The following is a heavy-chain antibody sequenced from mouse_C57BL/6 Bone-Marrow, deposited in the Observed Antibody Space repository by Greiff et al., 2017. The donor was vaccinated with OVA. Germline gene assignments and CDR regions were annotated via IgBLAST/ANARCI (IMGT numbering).Heavy chain of an antibody. CDR2: IHPNSGST. CDR1: GYTFTSYW. D-gene: IGHD4-1*01. V-gene: IGHV1-64*01. CDR3: ASEANWEWFAY. Sequence: QVQLQQPGAELVKPGASVKLSCKASGYTFTSYWMHWVKQRPGQGLEWIGMIHPNSGSTNYNEKFKSKATLTVDKSSSTAYMQLSSLTSEDSAVYYCASEANWEWFAYWGQGTLVTVSA. J-gene: IGHJ3*01.